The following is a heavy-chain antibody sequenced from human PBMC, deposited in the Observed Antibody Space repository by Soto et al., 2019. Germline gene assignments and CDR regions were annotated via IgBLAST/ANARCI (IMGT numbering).Heavy chain of an antibody. J-gene: IGHJ4*02. V-gene: IGHV4-39*01. CDR1: GGSISSSSYY. Sequence: SETLSLTCTVSGGSISSSSYYWGWIRQPPGKGLEWIGSIYYSGSTYYNPSLKSRVTISVDTSKNQFSLKLSSVTAADTAVYYCARHEGRPYYYGSGSPSQFDYWGQGTMVTVSS. CDR3: ARHEGRPYYYGSGSPSQFDY. CDR2: IYYSGST. D-gene: IGHD3-10*01.